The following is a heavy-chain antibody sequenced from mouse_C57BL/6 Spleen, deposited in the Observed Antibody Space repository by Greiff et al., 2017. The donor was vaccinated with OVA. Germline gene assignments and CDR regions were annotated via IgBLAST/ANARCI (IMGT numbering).Heavy chain of an antibody. CDR2: ISSGSSTT. V-gene: IGHV5-17*01. D-gene: IGHD2-1*01. Sequence: EVQRVESGGGLVKPGGSLKLSCAASGFTFSDYGMHWVRQAPEKGLEWVAYISSGSSTTYYADTVKGRFTISRDNAKNTLFLQMTSLRSESTAMYYCERGYYGNYDAMDYWGQGTSVTVSS. J-gene: IGHJ4*01. CDR3: ERGYYGNYDAMDY. CDR1: GFTFSDYG.